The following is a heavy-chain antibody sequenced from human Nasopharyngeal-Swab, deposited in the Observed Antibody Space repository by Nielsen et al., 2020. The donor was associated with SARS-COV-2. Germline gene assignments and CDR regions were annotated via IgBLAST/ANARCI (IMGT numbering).Heavy chain of an antibody. CDR1: GSTFSSYA. D-gene: IGHD6-6*01. CDR2: IIPIFGTA. CDR3: ARRPYSSSSGDYYYGMDV. V-gene: IGHV1-69*13. J-gene: IGHJ6*02. Sequence: SVKVSCKASGSTFSSYAISWVRQAPGQGLEWMGGIIPIFGTANYAQKFQGRVTITADESTSTAYMELSSLRSEDTAVYYCARRPYSSSSGDYYYGMDVWGQGTTVTVSS.